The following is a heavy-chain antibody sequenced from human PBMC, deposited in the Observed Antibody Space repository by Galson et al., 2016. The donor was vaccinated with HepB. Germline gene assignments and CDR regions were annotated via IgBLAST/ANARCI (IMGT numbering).Heavy chain of an antibody. CDR2: ISYDASSE. V-gene: IGHV3-30*18. CDR1: GFIFSSYG. Sequence: SLRLSCAASGFIFSSYGMHWVRQAPGKGLEWVAVISYDASSEYSVDSVKGRFTISRDNSKNMLFLQMSSLRVDDTAVYYCAKRHEYCPPVGCSVDSWGQGTLVSVSS. D-gene: IGHD2/OR15-2a*01. CDR3: AKRHEYCPPVGCSVDS. J-gene: IGHJ4*02.